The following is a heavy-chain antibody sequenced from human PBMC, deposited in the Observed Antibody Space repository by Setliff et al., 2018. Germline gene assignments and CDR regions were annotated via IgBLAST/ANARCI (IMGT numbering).Heavy chain of an antibody. D-gene: IGHD5-18*01. J-gene: IGHJ4*02. Sequence: GASVKVSCKVSGYTVTELSMHWVRQAPGKGLEWMGGFDPEDGETIYAQKFQGRVTMTEDTSTDTAYMELSSLRSEDTAVYYCATIRLETAMITGVLFDYWGQGTLVTVSS. V-gene: IGHV1-24*01. CDR1: GYTVTELS. CDR3: ATIRLETAMITGVLFDY. CDR2: FDPEDGET.